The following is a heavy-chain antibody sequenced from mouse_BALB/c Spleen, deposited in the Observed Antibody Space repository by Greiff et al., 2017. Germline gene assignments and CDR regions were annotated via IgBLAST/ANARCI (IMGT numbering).Heavy chain of an antibody. CDR1: GYSFTSYW. CDR2: IYPGNSDT. J-gene: IGHJ2*01. CDR3: TRKDDGYYGSYYFDS. D-gene: IGHD2-3*01. V-gene: IGHV1-5*01. Sequence: EVQLQQSGTVLARPGASVKMSCKASGYSFTSYWMHWVKQRPGQGLEWIGAIYPGNSDTSYNQKFKGKAKLTAVTSASTAYMELSSLTNEDSAVYYCTRKDDGYYGSYYFDSWGQGTTLTVSS.